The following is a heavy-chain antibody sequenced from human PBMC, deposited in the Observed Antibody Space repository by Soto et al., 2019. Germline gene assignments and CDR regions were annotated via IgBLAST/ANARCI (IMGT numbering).Heavy chain of an antibody. CDR1: GFTFSSYA. CDR2: ISGSGGST. J-gene: IGHJ6*02. Sequence: PGGSLRLSCAASGFTFSSYAMSWVRQAPGKGLEWVSAISGSGGSTYYADSVKGRFTISRDNSKNTLYLQMNSLRAEDTAVYYCAKDTYDFWSGILYYYGMDVWGQGTTVTVSS. CDR3: AKDTYDFWSGILYYYGMDV. D-gene: IGHD3-3*01. V-gene: IGHV3-23*01.